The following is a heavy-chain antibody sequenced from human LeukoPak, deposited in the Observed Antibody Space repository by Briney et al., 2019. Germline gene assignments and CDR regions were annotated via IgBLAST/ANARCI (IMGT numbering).Heavy chain of an antibody. Sequence: SETLSLTCTVSGGSLSSSSFYWGWIRQDPGKGLEWVASMYYSGTTYYNPSLKSRVTISADTSKKRFSLKLRSVTAADTAVYYCTRGSYDVLTGYSTLGEFWGQGTLVTVSS. D-gene: IGHD3-9*01. CDR1: GGSLSSSSFY. CDR2: MYYSGTT. CDR3: TRGSYDVLTGYSTLGEF. J-gene: IGHJ1*01. V-gene: IGHV4-39*01.